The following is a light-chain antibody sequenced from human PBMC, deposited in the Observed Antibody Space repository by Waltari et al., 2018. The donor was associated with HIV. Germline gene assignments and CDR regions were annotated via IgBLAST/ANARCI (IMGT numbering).Light chain of an antibody. CDR2: EDN. CDR3: QSYDTTTPVV. Sequence: FMLPQPHSVSESPGQTVSLHCTRSSGSIASSYVQWSQQRPGSSPTAVIFEDNQRPSGVPERFSGSIDSSSNSASLTISGLKTEDEADYYCQSYDTTTPVVFGGGTRLTVL. J-gene: IGLJ2*01. CDR1: SGSIASSY. V-gene: IGLV6-57*01.